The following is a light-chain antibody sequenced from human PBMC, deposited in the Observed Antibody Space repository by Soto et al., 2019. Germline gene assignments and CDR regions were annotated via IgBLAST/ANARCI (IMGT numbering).Light chain of an antibody. Sequence: QAVVTQEPSLTVSPGGTVTLTCGSSTGAVTSGDYPYWFQQKPGQAPRTLIYDTSNTHSWTPARFSGSLLGGKAALTLSGEEHEEEAEYYCLLSYSGARVFGGGTKLTVL. CDR2: DTS. CDR3: LLSYSGARV. J-gene: IGLJ3*02. V-gene: IGLV7-46*01. CDR1: TGAVTSGDY.